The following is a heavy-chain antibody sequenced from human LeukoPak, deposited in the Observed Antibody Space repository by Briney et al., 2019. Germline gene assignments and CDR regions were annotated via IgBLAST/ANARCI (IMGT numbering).Heavy chain of an antibody. CDR1: GYTFTIYG. J-gene: IGHJ5*02. CDR3: ARLLWFGGYPPRWFDL. Sequence: ASVKVSFKASGYTFTIYGISWVRQAPGQGREWMGWISAYNGNTNYTQKLQGRVTITTDTSTSTAYMQLRSLRSDATAVYYCARLLWFGGYPPRWFDLWGQGTLVTVSS. CDR2: ISAYNGNT. V-gene: IGHV1-18*04. D-gene: IGHD3-10*01.